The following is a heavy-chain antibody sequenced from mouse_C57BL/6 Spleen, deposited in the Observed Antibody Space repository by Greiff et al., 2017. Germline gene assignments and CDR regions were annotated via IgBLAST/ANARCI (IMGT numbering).Heavy chain of an antibody. CDR3: ARAYYGNYVPYAMDY. CDR2: IDPSDSYT. CDR1: GYTFTSYW. J-gene: IGHJ4*01. V-gene: IGHV1-69*01. D-gene: IGHD2-10*01. Sequence: VQLQQPGAELVMPGASVKLSCKASGYTFTSYWMHWVKQRPGQGLEWIGEIDPSDSYTNYNQKFKGKSTLTVDKSSSTAYMQLSSLTSEDSAVYYCARAYYGNYVPYAMDYWGQGTSVTVSS.